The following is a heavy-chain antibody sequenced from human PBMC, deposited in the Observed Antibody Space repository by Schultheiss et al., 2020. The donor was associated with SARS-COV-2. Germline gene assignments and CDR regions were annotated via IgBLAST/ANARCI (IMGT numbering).Heavy chain of an antibody. CDR3: ARGSKGSFDY. J-gene: IGHJ4*02. Sequence: SETLSLTCTVSGASISSYYWSWIRQPPGKGLEWIGYIYYSGSTNYNPSLKSRVTISVDTSKNQFSLKLSSVTAADTAVYYCARGSKGSFDYWGQGTLVTVSS. V-gene: IGHV4-59*12. CDR1: GASISSYY. CDR2: IYYSGST.